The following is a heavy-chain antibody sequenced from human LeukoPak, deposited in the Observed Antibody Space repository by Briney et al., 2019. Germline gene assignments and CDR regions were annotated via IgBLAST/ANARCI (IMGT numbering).Heavy chain of an antibody. J-gene: IGHJ4*02. CDR1: GYTFTSYG. V-gene: IGHV1-18*01. CDR2: ISAYNGNT. D-gene: IGHD3-9*01. Sequence: GASVKVSCKASGYTFTSYGISWVRQAPGQGLEWMGWISAYNGNTNYAQKLQGRVTMTTDTSTSTAYMELRSLRSEDTAVYYCATFPHYDILTGYYRLFDYWGQGTLVAVSS. CDR3: ATFPHYDILTGYYRLFDY.